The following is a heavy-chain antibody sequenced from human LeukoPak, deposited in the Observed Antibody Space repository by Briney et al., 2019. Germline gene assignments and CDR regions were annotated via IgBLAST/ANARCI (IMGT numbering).Heavy chain of an antibody. Sequence: SETLSLTCTVSGGSISSYYWGWIRQPPGKGLEWIGSIYYSGSTYYNPSLKSRVTISVDTSKNQFSLKLSSVTAADTAVYYCARRQPTTVVTPFDYWGQGTLVTVSS. CDR1: GGSISSYY. V-gene: IGHV4-39*01. CDR2: IYYSGST. CDR3: ARRQPTTVVTPFDY. D-gene: IGHD4-23*01. J-gene: IGHJ4*02.